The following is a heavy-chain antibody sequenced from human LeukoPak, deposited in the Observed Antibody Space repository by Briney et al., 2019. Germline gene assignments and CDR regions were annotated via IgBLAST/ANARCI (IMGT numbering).Heavy chain of an antibody. D-gene: IGHD1-14*01. CDR2: INPSGGST. Sequence: ASVKVSCKASGYTFTSYYMHWVRQAPGQGLEWMGIINPSGGSTSYAQKFQGRVTMTTDTSTSTAYMELRSLRAEDTAVYYCAREGTLTSLDYWGQGTLVTVSS. CDR3: AREGTLTSLDY. J-gene: IGHJ4*02. V-gene: IGHV1-46*01. CDR1: GYTFTSYY.